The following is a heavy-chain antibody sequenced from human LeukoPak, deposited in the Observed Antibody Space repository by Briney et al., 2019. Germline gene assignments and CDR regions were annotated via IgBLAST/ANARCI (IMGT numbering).Heavy chain of an antibody. D-gene: IGHD3-22*01. J-gene: IGHJ4*02. Sequence: GGSLRLSCAASGFTFSNAWMSWVRQAPGKGLEWVGRIKSKTDGGTTDYAAPVKGRFTISRDDSKNTLYLQMSSLKTEDTAVYYCTTQSNYYDSSGSGDYWGQGTLVTVSS. CDR2: IKSKTDGGTT. V-gene: IGHV3-15*01. CDR3: TTQSNYYDSSGSGDY. CDR1: GFTFSNAW.